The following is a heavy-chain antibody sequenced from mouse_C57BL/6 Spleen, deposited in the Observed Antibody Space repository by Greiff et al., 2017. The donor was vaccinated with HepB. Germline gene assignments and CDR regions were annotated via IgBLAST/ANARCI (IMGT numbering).Heavy chain of an antibody. CDR1: GYSFTSYY. J-gene: IGHJ2*01. V-gene: IGHV1-66*01. CDR3: ARRHYGSSSYYFDY. D-gene: IGHD1-1*01. CDR2: IYPGSGNT. Sequence: VKLMESGPELVKPGASVKISCKASGYSFTSYYIHWVKQRPGQGLEWIGWIYPGSGNTKYNEKFKGKATLTADTSSSTAYMQLSSLTSEDSAVYYCARRHYGSSSYYFDYWGQGTTLTVSS.